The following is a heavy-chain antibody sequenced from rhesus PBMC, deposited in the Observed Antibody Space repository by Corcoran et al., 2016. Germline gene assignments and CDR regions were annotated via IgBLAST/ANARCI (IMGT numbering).Heavy chain of an antibody. CDR1: GGNIRSINW. D-gene: IGHD4-29*01. Sequence: QVQLQDAGPAVVKPSETLSLTCAVSGGNIRSINWGTWIRQSRGKGLEWMGGIYGPGGTTEYNPYLKSRVTMSIDTSKNQVSLKLTSVTAADTAVYYCASTTVATGYFDYWGQGVPVTVSS. CDR3: ASTTVATGYFDY. J-gene: IGHJ4*01. CDR2: IYGPGGTT. V-gene: IGHV4-93*02.